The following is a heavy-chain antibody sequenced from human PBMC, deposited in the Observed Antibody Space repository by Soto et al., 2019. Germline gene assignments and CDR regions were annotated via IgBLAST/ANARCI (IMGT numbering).Heavy chain of an antibody. CDR1: GYTFTSYY. CDR2: ISAYNGNT. Sequence: AASVKVSCKASGYTFTSYYMHWVRQAPGQGLEWMGWISAYNGNTNYAQKLQGRVTMTTDTSTSTAYMELRSLRSDDTAVYYCARDKSNYAPGTLDYWGQGTLVTVSS. J-gene: IGHJ4*02. D-gene: IGHD4-4*01. CDR3: ARDKSNYAPGTLDY. V-gene: IGHV1-18*04.